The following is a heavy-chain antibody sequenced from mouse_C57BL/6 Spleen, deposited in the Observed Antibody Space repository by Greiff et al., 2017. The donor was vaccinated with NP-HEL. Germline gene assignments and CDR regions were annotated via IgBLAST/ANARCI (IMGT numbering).Heavy chain of an antibody. CDR3: ARGGDYSNYDD. CDR1: GFTFSSYA. J-gene: IGHJ2*01. V-gene: IGHV5-4*03. CDR2: ISDGGSYT. Sequence: DVKLVESGGGLVKPGGSLKLSCAASGFTFSSYAMSWVRQTPEKRLEWVATISDGGSYTYYPDNVKGRFTISRDNAKNNLYLQMSHLKSEDTAMYYCARGGDYSNYDDWGQGTTLTVSS. D-gene: IGHD2-5*01.